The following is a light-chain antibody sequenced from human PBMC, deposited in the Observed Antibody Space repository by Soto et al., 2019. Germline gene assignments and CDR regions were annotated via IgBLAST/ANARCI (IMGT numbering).Light chain of an antibody. V-gene: IGLV2-23*02. CDR1: NSDVGSYNL. CDR3: FSYAGDSVYV. J-gene: IGLJ1*01. CDR2: EVT. Sequence: QSALTRPASVSGPPRQSITISCTGTNSDVGSYNLVSWFQQHPGKAPKLVIYEVTKRPSGVSDRFSGSKSGNTASLTISGLQAEDEADYYCFSYAGDSVYVFGTGTKV.